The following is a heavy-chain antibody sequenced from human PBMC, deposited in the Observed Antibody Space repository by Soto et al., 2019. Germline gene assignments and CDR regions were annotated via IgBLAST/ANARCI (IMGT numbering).Heavy chain of an antibody. D-gene: IGHD2-2*01. CDR1: GYTFTSYA. J-gene: IGHJ1*01. Sequence: QVSLVQSGAEVKKPGASVTVSCKTSGYTFTSYAISWVRQAPGQGLEWMGWVSAYNGNTNYAQSLQGRVTMTTDPXTSTGYMDLRSLRSDDTAVYYCALACGTASCYVRYWGQGTLVTLSS. V-gene: IGHV1-18*01. CDR2: VSAYNGNT. CDR3: ALACGTASCYVRY.